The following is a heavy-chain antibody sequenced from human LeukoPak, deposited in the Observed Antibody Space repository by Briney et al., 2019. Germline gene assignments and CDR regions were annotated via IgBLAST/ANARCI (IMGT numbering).Heavy chain of an antibody. V-gene: IGHV3-7*03. Sequence: GGSLRLSCAASGFTFSNSWMTWVRQAPGKGLEWVANIKGDGSRKNYVDSVKGRFTISRDNAKNSLYLQMNSLRAEDTAVYYCARDKGDSGWAYYFDYWGQGTLVTVSS. CDR1: GFTFSNSW. CDR3: ARDKGDSGWAYYFDY. D-gene: IGHD6-25*01. J-gene: IGHJ4*02. CDR2: IKGDGSRK.